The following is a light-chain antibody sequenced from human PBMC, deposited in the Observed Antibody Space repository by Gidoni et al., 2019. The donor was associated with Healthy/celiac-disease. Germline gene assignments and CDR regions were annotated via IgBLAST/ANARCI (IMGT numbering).Light chain of an antibody. Sequence: EIVFPQSPCTLSLSPGERATLSCRASQSVSSSYLAWYQQKPGQAPRLLIYGAPSRATGIPDRCSGSGSGTDFTLTISRREPEDFAVYYCQQYGSTPETFGQGTKVEIK. CDR2: GAP. V-gene: IGKV3-20*01. J-gene: IGKJ1*01. CDR1: QSVSSSY. CDR3: QQYGSTPET.